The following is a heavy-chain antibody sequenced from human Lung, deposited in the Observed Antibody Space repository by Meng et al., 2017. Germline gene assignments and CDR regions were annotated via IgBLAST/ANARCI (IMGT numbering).Heavy chain of an antibody. J-gene: IGHJ4*02. CDR2: ISLDGSGK. D-gene: IGHD3-22*01. Sequence: VRVVESGGGVVQPGGSLRLSCVVSGRTLSDHIFHRVRQAPGKGIGRVAVISLDGSGKQYADSVKGRFTFSRDDSKNTVYLQMNSLTSEDTAVYYCAREAYSSGFAGMFNYWGQGNLVTVSS. V-gene: IGHV3-30*01. CDR1: GRTLSDHI. CDR3: AREAYSSGFAGMFNY.